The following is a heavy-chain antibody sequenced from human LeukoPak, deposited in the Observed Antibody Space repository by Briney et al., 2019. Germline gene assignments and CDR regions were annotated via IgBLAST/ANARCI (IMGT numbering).Heavy chain of an antibody. CDR3: AKSTTDY. Sequence: GRSLRLSCAASGFTFSNAWMSWVRQAPGKGLEWVGRMKSKIDGGTTDYGAPVKGRFTISRDDSKNTLYLQMNSLRAEDTAVYYCAKSTTDYWGQGTLVTVSS. D-gene: IGHD1-14*01. CDR2: MKSKIDGGTT. V-gene: IGHV3-15*01. J-gene: IGHJ4*02. CDR1: GFTFSNAW.